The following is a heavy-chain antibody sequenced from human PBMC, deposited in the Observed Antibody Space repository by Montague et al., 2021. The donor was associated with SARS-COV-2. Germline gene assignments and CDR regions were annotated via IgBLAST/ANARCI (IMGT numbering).Heavy chain of an antibody. J-gene: IGHJ4*02. Sequence: SETLSLTCAVYGGSFSGYSWNWIRQPPGKGLEWIGEINHCGSTXXXPSXKSRVTMSVDTSKNQFSLKLSSVTAADTAVYYCVATYNGNWYYFDYWGQGTLVTVSS. V-gene: IGHV4-34*01. CDR3: VATYNGNWYYFDY. D-gene: IGHD6-13*01. CDR2: INHCGST. CDR1: GGSFSGYS.